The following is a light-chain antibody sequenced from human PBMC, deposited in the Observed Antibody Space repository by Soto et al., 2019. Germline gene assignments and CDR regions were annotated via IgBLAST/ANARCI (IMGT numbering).Light chain of an antibody. J-gene: IGKJ1*01. V-gene: IGKV1-27*01. CDR3: QKYDSDPRT. CDR1: QTISSW. CDR2: AAS. Sequence: IQITQSPSTLSASVRDRVTITCRASQTISSWLAWYQQKPGKVPKLLIYAASTLQSGVPSRFSGSGSGTDFTLTISSLQPEDVATYYCQKYDSDPRTFGQGTKVDIK.